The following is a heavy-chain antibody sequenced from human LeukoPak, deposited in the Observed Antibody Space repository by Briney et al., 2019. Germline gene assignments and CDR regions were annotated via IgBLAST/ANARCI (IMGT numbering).Heavy chain of an antibody. V-gene: IGHV3-33*01. Sequence: GGSLRLSCAASGFTFSSYGMHWVRQAPGKGLEWVAVIWYDGSNKYYADSVKGRFTISRDNSKNTLYLQMNSLRAEDTAVYYYARDYDSSGYYYLEDAFDIWGQGTMVTVSS. CDR3: ARDYDSSGYYYLEDAFDI. D-gene: IGHD3-22*01. CDR2: IWYDGSNK. CDR1: GFTFSSYG. J-gene: IGHJ3*02.